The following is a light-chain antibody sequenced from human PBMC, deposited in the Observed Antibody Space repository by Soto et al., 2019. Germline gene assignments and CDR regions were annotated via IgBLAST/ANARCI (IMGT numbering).Light chain of an antibody. V-gene: IGKV3-11*01. CDR3: QQRSDWPS. CDR2: DAS. CDR1: QSVSSY. Sequence: EIVLTQSPVTLSLSPGERATLSCRASQSVSSYLLWYQQKPGQAPRLLIFDASNRAIGIPARFSGSGSGTDFTLTISSLEPEDFAVYYCQQRSDWPSFGGGTKVEIK. J-gene: IGKJ4*01.